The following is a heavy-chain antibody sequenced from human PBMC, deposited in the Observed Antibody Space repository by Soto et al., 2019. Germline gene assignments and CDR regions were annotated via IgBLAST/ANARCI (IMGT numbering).Heavy chain of an antibody. CDR3: ASPDCSGGSCYSYYYYGMDV. D-gene: IGHD2-15*01. J-gene: IGHJ6*02. Sequence: QVQLVQSGAEVKKPGSSVKVSCKASGGTFSSYAISWVRQAPGQGLEWMGGIIPIFGTANYAQKFQGRVTITADESTITAYMELSSLRSEDTAVYYCASPDCSGGSCYSYYYYGMDVWGQGTTVTVSS. CDR2: IIPIFGTA. V-gene: IGHV1-69*01. CDR1: GGTFSSYA.